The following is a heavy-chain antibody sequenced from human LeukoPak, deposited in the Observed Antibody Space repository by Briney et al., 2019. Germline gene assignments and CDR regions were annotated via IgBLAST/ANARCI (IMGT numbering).Heavy chain of an antibody. J-gene: IGHJ5*02. Sequence: GGSLRLSCAASEFTFSSYSMNWVRQAPGKGLEWVAFIRFDGDDTYYSESVKGRFTISRDTSRSTLYLQMNSLRAEDTAIYYCAKDLMRDRWFGESWGQGTLVIVSS. CDR1: EFTFSSYS. CDR3: AKDLMRDRWFGES. V-gene: IGHV3-30*02. D-gene: IGHD3-10*01. CDR2: IRFDGDDT.